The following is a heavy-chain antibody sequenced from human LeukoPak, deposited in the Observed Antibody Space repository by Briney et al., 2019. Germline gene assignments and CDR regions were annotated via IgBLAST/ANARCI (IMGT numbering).Heavy chain of an antibody. Sequence: GGSLRLSCAASGFTFSSHSMNWVRQAPGKGLEWVSYISSSSSARYYADSVKGRFTISRDNSKNTLYLQMNSLRAEDTAVYYCARAPPKYDYVWGSYRYTDAFDIWGQGTMVTVSS. CDR1: GFTFSSHS. J-gene: IGHJ3*02. CDR2: ISSSSSAR. V-gene: IGHV3-48*01. CDR3: ARAPPKYDYVWGSYRYTDAFDI. D-gene: IGHD3-16*02.